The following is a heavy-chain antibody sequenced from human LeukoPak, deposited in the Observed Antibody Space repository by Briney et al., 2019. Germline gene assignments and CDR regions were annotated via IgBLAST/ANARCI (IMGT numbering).Heavy chain of an antibody. CDR2: ISYDGSNK. Sequence: PGRSLRPSCAASGFTFSSYAMHWVRQAPGKGLEWVAVISYDGSNKYYADSVKGRFTISRDNSKNTLYLQMNSLRAEDTAVYYCASPIAVAGTLDYWGQGTLVTVSS. CDR3: ASPIAVAGTLDY. V-gene: IGHV3-30*04. J-gene: IGHJ4*02. CDR1: GFTFSSYA. D-gene: IGHD6-19*01.